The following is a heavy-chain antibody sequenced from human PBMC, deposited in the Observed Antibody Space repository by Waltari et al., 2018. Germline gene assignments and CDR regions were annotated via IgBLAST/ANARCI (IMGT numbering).Heavy chain of an antibody. V-gene: IGHV3-23*01. CDR3: AKDEGARLAPTFGMDA. CDR2: INGYGDKT. Sequence: EVQVLESGGGLVQPGGSLRLTCAASGFIFNNFALNWVRQAPGKGREWVSGINGYGDKTYYADSVKGRFIISRDNSKNTLYLEMYRLRVEDTARYYCAKDEGARLAPTFGMDAWGQGTTVIVSS. J-gene: IGHJ6*02. CDR1: GFIFNNFA. D-gene: IGHD6-6*01.